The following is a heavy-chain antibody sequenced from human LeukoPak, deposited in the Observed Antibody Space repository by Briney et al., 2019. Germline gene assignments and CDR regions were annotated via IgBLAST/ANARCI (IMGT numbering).Heavy chain of an antibody. J-gene: IGHJ4*02. CDR3: ARSPDDIFWSENFDY. CDR2: IYTSGST. V-gene: IGHV4-61*02. D-gene: IGHD3-9*01. CDR1: GGSISSGSYY. Sequence: DPSETLSLTCTVSGGSISSGSYYWSWIRQPAGKGLEWIGRIYTSGSTNYNPSLKSRVTISVDTSKNQFSLKLSSVTAADTAVYYCARSPDDIFWSENFDYWGQGTLVTVSS.